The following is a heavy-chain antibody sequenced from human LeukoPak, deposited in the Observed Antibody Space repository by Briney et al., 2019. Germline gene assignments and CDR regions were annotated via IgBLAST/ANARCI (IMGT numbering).Heavy chain of an antibody. D-gene: IGHD2-21*02. Sequence: NTSETLSLTCTVSGGSISSYYWSWIRQPPGKGLEWIGYIYYSGSTNYNPSLKNRVTISVDTSKNQFSLKLSSVTAADTAVYYCARECGGDCPLDAFDIWGQGTMVTVSS. J-gene: IGHJ3*02. CDR1: GGSISSYY. V-gene: IGHV4-59*01. CDR3: ARECGGDCPLDAFDI. CDR2: IYYSGST.